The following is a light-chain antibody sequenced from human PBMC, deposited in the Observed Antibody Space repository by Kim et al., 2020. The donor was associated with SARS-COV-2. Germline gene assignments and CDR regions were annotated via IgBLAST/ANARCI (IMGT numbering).Light chain of an antibody. CDR1: SSNIGSNN. J-gene: IGLJ3*02. CDR3: AAWDDSLDAWV. CDR2: SNN. Sequence: GQRVTHSASGSSSNIGSNNVNWYQHLPGTAPKLLIFSNNQRPSGVPVRCSGSKSDTSASLAISGLQSEDETDYYCAAWDDSLDAWVFGGGTQLTVL. V-gene: IGLV1-44*01.